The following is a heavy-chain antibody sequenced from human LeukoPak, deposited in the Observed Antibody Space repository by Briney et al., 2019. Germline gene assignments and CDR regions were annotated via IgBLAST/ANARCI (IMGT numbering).Heavy chain of an antibody. Sequence: ASVKVSCKASGYTFTSYYMHWVRQAPGQGLEWMGIINPSGGSTSYAQKFQGRVTMTRDTSTSTVYMELSSLRSGDTAVYYCARVRMYYDSSAASFDYWGQGTLVTVSS. CDR3: ARVRMYYDSSAASFDY. V-gene: IGHV1-46*01. J-gene: IGHJ4*02. CDR2: INPSGGST. CDR1: GYTFTSYY. D-gene: IGHD3-22*01.